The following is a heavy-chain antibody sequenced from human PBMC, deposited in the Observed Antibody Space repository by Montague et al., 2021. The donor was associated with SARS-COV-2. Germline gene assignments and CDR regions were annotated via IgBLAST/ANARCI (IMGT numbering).Heavy chain of an antibody. V-gene: IGHV3-21*01. D-gene: IGHD3/OR15-3a*01. Sequence: SLRLSCAASGFTFSSYSMNWVRQAPGKGLEWVSSFSSGSSNYIHYADSVKGRFTISRDNAKNSLYLQMNSLRAEDTAVYFCARDYRHNYDFWGLDYWGQGTLVTVSS. CDR1: GFTFSSYS. CDR3: ARDYRHNYDFWGLDY. CDR2: FSSGSSNYI. J-gene: IGHJ4*02.